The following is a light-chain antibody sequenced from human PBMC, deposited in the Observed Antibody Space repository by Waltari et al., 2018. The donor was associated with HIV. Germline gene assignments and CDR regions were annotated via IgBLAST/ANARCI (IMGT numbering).Light chain of an antibody. V-gene: IGKV1-39*01. Sequence: DFHMTQSPSSLSASVGDTVTITCRASQAINNSLNWYQQSPGKAPKLLIFGASNLQSGVPLRFSGGGYGTDFTLTISGLEPEDFATYFCQQSYKTPQTFGQGTRVEMK. CDR1: QAINNS. J-gene: IGKJ5*01. CDR2: GAS. CDR3: QQSYKTPQT.